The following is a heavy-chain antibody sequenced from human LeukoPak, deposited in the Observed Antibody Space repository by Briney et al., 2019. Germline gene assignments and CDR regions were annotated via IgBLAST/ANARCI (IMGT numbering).Heavy chain of an antibody. CDR1: GFTFSSYG. D-gene: IGHD3-10*01. J-gene: IGHJ4*02. CDR3: ARMAGYGSGSYQIDY. CDR2: IWYDGSNK. V-gene: IGHV3-33*01. Sequence: GGSLRLSCAASGFTFSSYGMHWVRQAPDKGLEWVAVIWYDGSNKYYADSVKGRFTISRDNSKNTLYLQMNSLRAEDTAVYYCARMAGYGSGSYQIDYWGQGTLVTVSS.